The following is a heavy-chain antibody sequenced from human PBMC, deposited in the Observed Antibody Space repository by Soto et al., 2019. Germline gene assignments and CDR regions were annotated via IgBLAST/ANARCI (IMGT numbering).Heavy chain of an antibody. V-gene: IGHV4-61*01. CDR1: GGSVSSCCCN. D-gene: IGHD2-15*01. J-gene: IGHJ5*02. Sequence: SETLSLTCSVSGGSVSSCCCNWGWVRLPPGKGLEWIGYIYYSGSTNYNPSLKSRVTISVDTSKNQFSLKLSSVTAADTAVYYCARVLDCSGGSCYSGDWFDPWGQGTLVTVSS. CDR3: ARVLDCSGGSCYSGDWFDP. CDR2: IYYSGST.